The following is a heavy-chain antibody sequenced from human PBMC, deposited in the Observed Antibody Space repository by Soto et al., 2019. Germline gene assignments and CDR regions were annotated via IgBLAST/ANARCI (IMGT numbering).Heavy chain of an antibody. V-gene: IGHV4-39*01. Sequence: QLRLQESGPGQVKASETLSLTCSISGDSISSDQYCWGWVRQPPGKGLEWIGTIYYSRRTYDNPTLKGRATVSASTLETPCSRSLISVTATDTTVYCCARQNYVNKRFDSWGQGTLASVSS. CDR2: IYYSRRT. CDR1: GDSISSDQYC. D-gene: IGHD3-16*01. J-gene: IGHJ5*01. CDR3: ARQNYVNKRFDS.